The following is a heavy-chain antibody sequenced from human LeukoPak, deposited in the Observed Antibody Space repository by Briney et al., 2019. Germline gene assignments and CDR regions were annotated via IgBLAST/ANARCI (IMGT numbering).Heavy chain of an antibody. CDR2: ISAYNGNT. CDR3: ARDAKKYYYDSSGYYY. CDR1: GYTFSSYG. Sequence: ASVTVSCKASGYTFSSYGISWVRQAPRLGLEWMGWISAYNGNTNYAQKLQGRVTMTTDTSTSTAFMELRSLRSDDTAVYYCARDAKKYYYDSSGYYYWGQGTLVTVSS. V-gene: IGHV1-18*01. J-gene: IGHJ4*02. D-gene: IGHD3-22*01.